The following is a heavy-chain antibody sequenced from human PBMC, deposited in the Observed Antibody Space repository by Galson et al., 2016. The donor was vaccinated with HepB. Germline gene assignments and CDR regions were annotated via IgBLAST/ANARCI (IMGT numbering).Heavy chain of an antibody. D-gene: IGHD5-12*01. CDR2: ISSSRNTI. CDR1: GFTFSDSY. J-gene: IGHJ5*01. Sequence: SLRLSCAASGFTFSDSYMSWVRQTPGKGLEWISYISSSRNTIDYADSVKGRFTISRDDAKNSLYLQMNNLSVGDTAIYHCAQEVGWLRFAFGSWGQGTLVTVSS. CDR3: AQEVGWLRFAFGS. V-gene: IGHV3-11*04.